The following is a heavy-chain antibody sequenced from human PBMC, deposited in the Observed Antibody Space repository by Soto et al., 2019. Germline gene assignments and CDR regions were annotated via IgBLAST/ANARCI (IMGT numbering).Heavy chain of an antibody. CDR2: IYYSGST. CDR3: ASHTYYDFWSGYYYYYGMDV. D-gene: IGHD3-3*01. CDR1: GGSISRSSYY. J-gene: IGHJ6*02. Sequence: TLSLTCTVSGGSISRSSYYRGWIRPPPGEGLDWIGSIYYSGSTYYNPSLKSRVTISVDTSKNQFSLKLSSVTAADTAVYYCASHTYYDFWSGYYYYYGMDVWGQGTTVTVSS. V-gene: IGHV4-39*01.